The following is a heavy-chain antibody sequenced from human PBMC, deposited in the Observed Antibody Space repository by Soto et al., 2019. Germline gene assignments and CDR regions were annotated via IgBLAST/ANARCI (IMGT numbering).Heavy chain of an antibody. Sequence: ASVKVSCKASGYTFTSYYMHWVRQAPGQGLEWMGIINPSGGSTSYAQKFQGRVTMTRDTSTSTVYMELSSLRSEDTAVYYCARDPHYDFWSGYDPGVWFDPWGQGTPVTVSS. CDR3: ARDPHYDFWSGYDPGVWFDP. V-gene: IGHV1-46*03. CDR2: INPSGGST. CDR1: GYTFTSYY. J-gene: IGHJ5*02. D-gene: IGHD3-3*01.